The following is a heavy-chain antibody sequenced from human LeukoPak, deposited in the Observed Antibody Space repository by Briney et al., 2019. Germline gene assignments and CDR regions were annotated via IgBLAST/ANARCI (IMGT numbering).Heavy chain of an antibody. CDR1: GSSITSYY. J-gene: IGHJ5*02. V-gene: IGHV4-4*09. D-gene: IGHD2-2*01. Sequence: TLSPARTVSGSSITSYYSGWIRQPPGKGLEWIGYIYTSGSTNYNPSLKSRVTISVDTSKNQFSLKLSSVTAADTAVYYCARLAFIVVVPAAEGWFDPWGQGTLVTVSS. CDR3: ARLAFIVVVPAAEGWFDP. CDR2: IYTSGST.